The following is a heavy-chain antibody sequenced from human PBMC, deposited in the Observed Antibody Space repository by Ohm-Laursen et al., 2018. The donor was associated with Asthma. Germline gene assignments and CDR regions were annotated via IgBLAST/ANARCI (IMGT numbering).Heavy chain of an antibody. CDR3: ARDFLPYNWNDDPLDY. V-gene: IGHV3-7*01. CDR1: GFTFSNHW. Sequence: SLRLSCAASGFTFSNHWMTWVRQAPGRGLEWVANINQDGSIWGYVDSVKGRFAISRDNAHNSLYLQMNSLRAEDTAVYYCARDFLPYNWNDDPLDYWGQGTLVTVSS. D-gene: IGHD1-20*01. J-gene: IGHJ4*02. CDR2: INQDGSIW.